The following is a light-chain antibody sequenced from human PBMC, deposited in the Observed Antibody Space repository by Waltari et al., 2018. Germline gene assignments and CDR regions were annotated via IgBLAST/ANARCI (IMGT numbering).Light chain of an antibody. V-gene: IGLV1-36*01. CDR3: AAWDDSLNGWV. J-gene: IGLJ3*02. Sequence: QSVLTQPPSVSEAPRQRVTISCSGSSSNIGNNAVNWYQQLPGKAPKLLRHYGDLLPSGVSDRFSGSKSGTSASLAISGLQSEDEADYYCAAWDDSLNGWVFGGGTKLTVL. CDR2: YGD. CDR1: SSNIGNNA.